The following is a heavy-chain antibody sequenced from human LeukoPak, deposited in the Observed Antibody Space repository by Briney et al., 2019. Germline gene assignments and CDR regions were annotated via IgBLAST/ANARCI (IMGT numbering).Heavy chain of an antibody. J-gene: IGHJ4*02. D-gene: IGHD5/OR15-5a*01. CDR2: IRSKANSYAT. CDR1: GFTFSGSA. Sequence: GGSLKLSCVASGFTFSGSAMHWVRQASGKGLEWVGRIRSKANSYATSYGASVKGRFTISRDNSKNTLYLQMNSLRAEDTAMYYCASSAGSTKSRRQYYFDYWGQGTLVTVSS. V-gene: IGHV3-73*01. CDR3: ASSAGSTKSRRQYYFDY.